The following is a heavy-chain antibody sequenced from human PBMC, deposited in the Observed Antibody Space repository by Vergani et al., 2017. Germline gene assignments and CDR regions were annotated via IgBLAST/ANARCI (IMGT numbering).Heavy chain of an antibody. CDR3: ARGRVLIPYYYYYMDV. Sequence: QVQLQESGPGLVKPSQTLSLTCTVSGGSISSGSYYWSWIRQPAGKGLEWIGRIYTSGSTNYNPSLKSRVTISVDTSKNQFSLKLSSVTAADTAVYYCARGRVLIPYYYYYMDVWGKGTTVTVSS. V-gene: IGHV4-61*02. CDR1: GGSISSGSYY. J-gene: IGHJ6*03. CDR2: IYTSGST. D-gene: IGHD3-10*01.